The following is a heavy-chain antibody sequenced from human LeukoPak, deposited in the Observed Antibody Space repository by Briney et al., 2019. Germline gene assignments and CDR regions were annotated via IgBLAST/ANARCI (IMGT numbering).Heavy chain of an antibody. D-gene: IGHD3-10*01. CDR1: GDSISGYY. CDR2: VSYSGSS. CDR3: ARQREYYYGSGRYYFDF. V-gene: IGHV4-59*08. Sequence: SETLSLTCSVSGDSISGYYWSWIRQPPGKGLEWIGHVSYSGSSNYNPSLKSRVTILVDTSKNQFSLRLSSVTAADTAVYYCARQREYYYGSGRYYFDFWGQGALVTVSS. J-gene: IGHJ4*02.